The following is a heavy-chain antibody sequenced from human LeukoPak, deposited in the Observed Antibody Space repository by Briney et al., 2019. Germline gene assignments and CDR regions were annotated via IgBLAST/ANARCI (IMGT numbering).Heavy chain of an antibody. CDR2: MFSSGIT. D-gene: IGHD6-6*01. J-gene: IGHJ4*02. CDR1: GDSITSLY. V-gene: IGHV4-4*09. CDR3: ARLVPRRPDFYFDT. Sequence: PSETLSLTCDVSGDSITSLYWSWLRQSPGKGLEWIGYMFSSGITTYSPSLRSRVAISMDTSRNQFSLKLASVTAADAAVYYCARLVPRRPDFYFDTWGQGTLVTVSS.